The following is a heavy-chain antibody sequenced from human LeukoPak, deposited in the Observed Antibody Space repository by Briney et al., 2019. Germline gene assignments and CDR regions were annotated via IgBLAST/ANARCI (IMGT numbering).Heavy chain of an antibody. CDR1: GFTFSTYG. CDR3: AKDIGSNYYYYMDV. D-gene: IGHD2-15*01. J-gene: IGHJ6*03. Sequence: GGSLRLSCAASGFTFSTYGMHWVRQAPGKGLEWVAFIRYDGSNKYYGDSVKGRFTISRDNSKNTLYLQMNSLRAEDTAVYYCAKDIGSNYYYYMDVWGKGTTVTISS. CDR2: IRYDGSNK. V-gene: IGHV3-30*02.